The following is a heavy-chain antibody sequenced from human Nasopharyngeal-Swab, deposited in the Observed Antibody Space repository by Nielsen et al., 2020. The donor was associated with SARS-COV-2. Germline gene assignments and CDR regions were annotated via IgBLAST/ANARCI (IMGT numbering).Heavy chain of an antibody. J-gene: IGHJ3*02. CDR1: GYTFTSYG. CDR3: ARDFSFSPWLVVVAKTNDAFDI. V-gene: IGHV1-18*04. D-gene: IGHD3-22*01. CDR2: ISAYNGNT. Sequence: ASVKVSCKASGYTFTSYGISWVRQAPAQGLEWMGWISAYNGNTNYAQKLQGRVTMTTDTSTSTAYMELRSLRSDDTAVYYCARDFSFSPWLVVVAKTNDAFDIWGQGTMVTVSS.